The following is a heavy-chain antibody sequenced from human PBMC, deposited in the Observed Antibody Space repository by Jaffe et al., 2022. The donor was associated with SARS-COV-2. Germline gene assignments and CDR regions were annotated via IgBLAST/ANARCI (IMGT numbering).Heavy chain of an antibody. V-gene: IGHV3-30-3*01. J-gene: IGHJ6*02. CDR1: GFTFSSYA. Sequence: QVQLVESGGGVVQPGRSLRLSCAASGFTFSSYAMHWVRQAPGKGLEWVAVISYDGSNKYYADSVKGRFTISRDNSKNTLYLQMNSLRAEDTAVYYCARDVAAAGTKGMDVWGQGTTVTVSS. CDR3: ARDVAAAGTKGMDV. D-gene: IGHD6-13*01. CDR2: ISYDGSNK.